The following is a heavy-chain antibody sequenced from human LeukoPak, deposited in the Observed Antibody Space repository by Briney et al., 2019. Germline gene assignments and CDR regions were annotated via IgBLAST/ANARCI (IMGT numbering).Heavy chain of an antibody. Sequence: PGGSLRLSCAASGFTFSAFAMSWVRQAPGKGLEWVSVISGSGGSTDYADSVKGRFTISRDNSKNTLYLQMNSLRAEDTVIYYCAKDHFNRPAFDMWGQGTMVTVSS. CDR2: ISGSGGST. J-gene: IGHJ3*02. CDR1: GFTFSAFA. D-gene: IGHD3-3*02. V-gene: IGHV3-23*01. CDR3: AKDHFNRPAFDM.